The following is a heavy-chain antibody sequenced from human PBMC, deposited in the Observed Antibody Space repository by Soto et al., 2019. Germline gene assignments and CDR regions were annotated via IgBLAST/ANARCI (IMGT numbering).Heavy chain of an antibody. CDR3: ARDRTTVTSYYGMDV. Sequence: LRLSCAASGFTFSSYAMHWVRQAPVKGLEWVAVISYDGSNKYYADSVKGRFTISRDNSKNTLYLQMNSLRAEDTAVYYCARDRTTVTSYYGMDVWGQGTTVTVSS. J-gene: IGHJ6*02. V-gene: IGHV3-30-3*01. CDR2: ISYDGSNK. CDR1: GFTFSSYA. D-gene: IGHD4-17*01.